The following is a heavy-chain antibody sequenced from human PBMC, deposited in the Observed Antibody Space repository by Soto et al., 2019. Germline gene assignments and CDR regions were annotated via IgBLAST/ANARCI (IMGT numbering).Heavy chain of an antibody. CDR1: GFDFNTYG. J-gene: IGHJ5*02. V-gene: IGHV3-30*18. CDR3: AKDSSVTAAGSGGWFDP. Sequence: ESGGGVVQPGRSLRLSCAASGFDFNTYGLHWVRQAPGKGLEWVAAISFDGGNQYDADSVKGRFTISRDKSNSTLYLQMNSLGAEDTATYFCAKDSSVTAAGSGGWFDPWGPGTLVIVSS. D-gene: IGHD6-13*01. CDR2: ISFDGGNQ.